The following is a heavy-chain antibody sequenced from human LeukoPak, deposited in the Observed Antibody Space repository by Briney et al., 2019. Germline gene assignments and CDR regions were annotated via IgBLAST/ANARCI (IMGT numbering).Heavy chain of an antibody. CDR2: IIPILNIT. Sequence: SVKVSCKASGDTFIKFPINWVRQAPGQGLEGMGRIIPILNITTYAQKFQGRVTITADKSSSTAFMEMTSLRSDDTAVYYCARRKLPLTGSTGFDFLDPWGQGTLVTVSS. J-gene: IGHJ5*02. D-gene: IGHD3-9*01. CDR1: GDTFIKFP. CDR3: ARRKLPLTGSTGFDFLDP. V-gene: IGHV1-69*02.